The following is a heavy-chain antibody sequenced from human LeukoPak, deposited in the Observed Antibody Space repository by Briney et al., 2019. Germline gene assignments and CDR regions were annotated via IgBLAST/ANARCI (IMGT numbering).Heavy chain of an antibody. D-gene: IGHD3-10*01. Sequence: ASVKVSCKASGYTFTSYAMNWVRQAPGQGLEWMGWINPNSGGTNYAQKFQGRVTMTRDTSISTAYMELSRLRSDDTAVYYCARVRSSMVRGVIITGHFDYWGQGTLVTVSS. CDR2: INPNSGGT. J-gene: IGHJ4*02. CDR3: ARVRSSMVRGVIITGHFDY. V-gene: IGHV1-2*02. CDR1: GYTFTSYA.